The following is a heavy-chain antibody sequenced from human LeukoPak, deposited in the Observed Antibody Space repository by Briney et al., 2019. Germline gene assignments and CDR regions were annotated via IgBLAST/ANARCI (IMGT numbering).Heavy chain of an antibody. CDR1: GYTLTNYG. J-gene: IGHJ3*02. CDR3: ARVRVYPKRSPDAFDI. V-gene: IGHV1-18*01. D-gene: IGHD3-16*02. CDR2: ISVYNGKT. Sequence: ASVKVSCKASGYTLTNYGINWVRQAPGQGLEWMGWISVYNGKTNYAQKFQDRVTMTTDTSTSTAYMELSSLRSEDTAVYYCARVRVYPKRSPDAFDIWGQGTMVTVSS.